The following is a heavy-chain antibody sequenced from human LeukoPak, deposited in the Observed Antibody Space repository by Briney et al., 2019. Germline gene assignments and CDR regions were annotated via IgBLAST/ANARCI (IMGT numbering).Heavy chain of an antibody. Sequence: NPGGPLRLSCAAPGFTFTGYPMNWVRQAPGAGRGWVASISGAGTFIYYADSVKGRFTISRDNTKNSLYLQMNGLRAEDTAVYYCTRSSMAALAVDSWGQGTLVTVSS. CDR2: ISGAGTFI. V-gene: IGHV3-21*01. CDR3: TRSSMAALAVDS. J-gene: IGHJ4*02. CDR1: GFTFTGYP. D-gene: IGHD6-6*01.